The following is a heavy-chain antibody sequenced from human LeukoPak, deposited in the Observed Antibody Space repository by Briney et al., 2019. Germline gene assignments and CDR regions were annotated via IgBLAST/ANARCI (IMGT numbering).Heavy chain of an antibody. V-gene: IGHV4-30-4*08. Sequence: SQTLSLTCTVSGGSISSGDYYWSWIRQPPGKGLEWIGYIYYSGSTYYNPSLKSQVTISVDTSKNQFSLKQSSVTAADTAVYYCARGGNWNDDAFDIWGQGTMVTVSS. D-gene: IGHD1-1*01. CDR2: IYYSGST. J-gene: IGHJ3*02. CDR1: GGSISSGDYY. CDR3: ARGGNWNDDAFDI.